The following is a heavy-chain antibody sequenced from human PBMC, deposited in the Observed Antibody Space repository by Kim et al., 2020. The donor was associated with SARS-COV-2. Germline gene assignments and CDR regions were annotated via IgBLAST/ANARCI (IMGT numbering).Heavy chain of an antibody. CDR1: GFTFINYA. V-gene: IGHV3-23*01. J-gene: IGHJ4*02. D-gene: IGHD7-27*01. CDR2: ISGGGVSI. CDR3: AKFFTPESLTSPFDD. Sequence: GGSLRLSCAAPGFTFINYAMSWVRQAPGKGLEWVSSISGGGVSIYYADSVRGRFTISRDNSKNTLYLQMNSLRAEDTAVYYCAKFFTPESLTSPFDDWDQGTLVTVSS.